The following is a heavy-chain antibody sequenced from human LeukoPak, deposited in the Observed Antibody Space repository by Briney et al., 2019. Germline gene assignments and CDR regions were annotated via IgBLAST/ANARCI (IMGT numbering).Heavy chain of an antibody. Sequence: GGSLRLSCAASGFTFSSYDVSWVRQAPGKGLEWVSAISGSGDRTHYADSVKGRFTISRDNSKNTLYLQINSLRAEDTAVYYCAKPSSGNYPPTGYWGQGTLVVVSS. J-gene: IGHJ4*02. CDR1: GFTFSSYD. V-gene: IGHV3-23*01. CDR2: ISGSGDRT. D-gene: IGHD1-26*01. CDR3: AKPSSGNYPPTGY.